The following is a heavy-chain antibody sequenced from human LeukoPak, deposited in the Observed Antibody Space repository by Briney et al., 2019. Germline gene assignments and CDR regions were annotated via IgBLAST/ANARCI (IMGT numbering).Heavy chain of an antibody. D-gene: IGHD1-14*01. CDR1: GYTFTGYY. CDR3: AKFHRTRIGGFDY. CDR2: INPNSGGT. V-gene: IGHV1-2*02. Sequence: ASVKVSCKASGYTFTGYYMHWVRQAPGQGLEWMGWINPNSGGTNYAQKFQGRVTMTRDTSISTAYMELSRLRSDDTAVYYCAKFHRTRIGGFDYWGQGTLVTVSS. J-gene: IGHJ4*02.